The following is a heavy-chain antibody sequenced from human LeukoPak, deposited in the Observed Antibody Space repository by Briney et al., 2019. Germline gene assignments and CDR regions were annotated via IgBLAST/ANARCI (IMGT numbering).Heavy chain of an antibody. CDR3: ARGGSYLSAFDI. V-gene: IGHV3-53*01. J-gene: IGHJ3*02. Sequence: GGSLRLSCAASGFTVSSNYMSWVRQAPGKGLEWVSITYSGGSTFYADSVKGRFTISRDDSKNTLYLQMNSLRAEDTAVYYCARGGSYLSAFDIWGQGTMVTVSS. CDR1: GFTVSSNY. D-gene: IGHD1-26*01. CDR2: TYSGGST.